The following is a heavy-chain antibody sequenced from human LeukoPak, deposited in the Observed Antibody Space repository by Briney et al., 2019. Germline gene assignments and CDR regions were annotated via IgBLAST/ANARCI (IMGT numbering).Heavy chain of an antibody. CDR2: ISGSGGST. J-gene: IGHJ3*02. V-gene: IGHV3-23*01. Sequence: GGSLRLSCAASGFTFSSYAMSRVRQAPGKGLEWVSAISGSGGSTYYADSVKGRFTISRDNSKNTLYPQMNSLRAEDTSVYYCAKEQNDAFDIWGQGTMVTVSS. CDR1: GFTFSSYA. CDR3: AKEQNDAFDI.